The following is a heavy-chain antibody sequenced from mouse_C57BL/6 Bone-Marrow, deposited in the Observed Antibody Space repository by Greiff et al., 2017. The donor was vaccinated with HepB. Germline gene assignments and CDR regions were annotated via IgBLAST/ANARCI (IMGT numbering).Heavy chain of an antibody. J-gene: IGHJ3*01. V-gene: IGHV1-55*01. CDR3: ARNYGSSYGGPWFAY. CDR1: GYTFTSYW. CDR2: IYPGSGST. Sequence: VQLQQPGAELVKPGASVKMSCKASGYTFTSYWITWVKQRPGQGLEWIGDIYPGSGSTNYNEKFKSKATLTVDTSSSTAYMQLSSLTSEDSAVYYCARNYGSSYGGPWFAYWGQGTLVTVSA. D-gene: IGHD1-1*01.